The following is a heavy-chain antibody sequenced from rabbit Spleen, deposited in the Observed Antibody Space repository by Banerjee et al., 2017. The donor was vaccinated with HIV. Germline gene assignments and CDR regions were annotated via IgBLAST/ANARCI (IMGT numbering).Heavy chain of an antibody. J-gene: IGHJ6*01. D-gene: IGHD1-1*01. CDR2: IDTGSSGFT. V-gene: IGHV1S40*01. Sequence: QSLEESGGDLVKPGASLTLTCTASGFSFSGNYYMCWVRQAPGKGLEWIACIDTGSSGFTYFATWAQGRFTCSKTSSTTVTLQMTRLTAADTATYFCARDTSSSFSSYGMDLWGPGTLVTVS. CDR1: GFSFSGNYY. CDR3: ARDTSSSFSSYGMDL.